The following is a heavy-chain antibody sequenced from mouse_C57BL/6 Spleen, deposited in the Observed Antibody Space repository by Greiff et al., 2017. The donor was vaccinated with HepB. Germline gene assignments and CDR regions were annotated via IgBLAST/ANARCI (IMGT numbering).Heavy chain of an antibody. CDR1: GYAFSSSW. Sequence: VQLQESGPELVKPGASVKISCKASGYAFSSSWMNWVKQRPGKGLEWIGRIYPGDGDTNYNGKFKGKATLTADKSSSTAYMQLSSLTSEDSAVYFCARRGPRGAFDYWGQGTTLTVSS. CDR3: ARRGPRGAFDY. V-gene: IGHV1-82*01. CDR2: IYPGDGDT. D-gene: IGHD3-3*01. J-gene: IGHJ2*01.